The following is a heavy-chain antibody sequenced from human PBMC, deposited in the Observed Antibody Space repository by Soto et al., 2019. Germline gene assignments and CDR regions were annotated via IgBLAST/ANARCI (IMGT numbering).Heavy chain of an antibody. V-gene: IGHV3-23*01. D-gene: IGHD3-22*01. J-gene: IGHJ4*02. CDR1: GFTFSSYA. Sequence: SLRLSCAASGFTFSSYAMSWVRQAPGKGLEWVSVISGSGGSTHYADSVKGRSTISRDNSKNTLHLQVNSLRGEDTAVYYCAKEVDISGYYPDYWGQGTQVTVSS. CDR2: ISGSGGST. CDR3: AKEVDISGYYPDY.